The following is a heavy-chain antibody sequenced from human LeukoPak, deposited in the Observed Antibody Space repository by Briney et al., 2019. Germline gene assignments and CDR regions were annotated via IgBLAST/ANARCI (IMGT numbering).Heavy chain of an antibody. CDR3: AKAQFSGYDLGGSFDY. Sequence: PGGSLRLSCAASGFTFSSYAMSWVRQAPGKGLEWVSAISGSGGSTYYADSVKGRFTISRDNSKNTLYLQMNSLRAEDTAVYYCAKAQFSGYDLGGSFDYWGQGTLVTVSS. CDR2: ISGSGGST. CDR1: GFTFSSYA. V-gene: IGHV3-23*01. D-gene: IGHD5-12*01. J-gene: IGHJ4*02.